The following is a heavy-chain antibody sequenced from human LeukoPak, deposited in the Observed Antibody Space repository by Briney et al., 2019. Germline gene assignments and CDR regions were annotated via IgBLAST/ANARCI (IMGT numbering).Heavy chain of an antibody. D-gene: IGHD3-22*01. CDR2: IIPIFGTT. V-gene: IGHV1-69*01. CDR3: ARASRNYDSSALGLSELDY. J-gene: IGHJ4*02. Sequence: SVKVSFTASGGTFSSYAISWVRQAPGQGPEWMGGIIPIFGTTNYAQKFQGRVTITADESTSTAFMELSSLRSEDTAVYYCARASRNYDSSALGLSELDYWGQGTLVTVSS. CDR1: GGTFSSYA.